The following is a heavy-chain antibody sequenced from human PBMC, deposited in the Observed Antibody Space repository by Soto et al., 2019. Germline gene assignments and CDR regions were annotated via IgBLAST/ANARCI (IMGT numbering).Heavy chain of an antibody. D-gene: IGHD3-22*01. CDR1: GGSFTNYY. V-gene: IGHV4-34*01. Sequence: PSETLSLTCAVSGGSFTNYYWSWIRQSPAKGLEWIGEIKHSGETRYNPSLNDRVTMSVDTSRTQFSLKLRSVTAADTAVYYCTRQWSSGYYSDFWGQGTVVTVSS. CDR2: IKHSGET. J-gene: IGHJ4*02. CDR3: TRQWSSGYYSDF.